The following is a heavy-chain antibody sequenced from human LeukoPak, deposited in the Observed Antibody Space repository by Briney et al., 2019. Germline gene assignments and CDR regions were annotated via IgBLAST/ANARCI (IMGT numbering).Heavy chain of an antibody. Sequence: ASVKVSCKASGYTFTSYAMHWVRQAPEQRLEWMGWINAGNGNTKYSQKFQGRVTITRDTSASTAYMELSSLRSEDTAVYYCARENKQLDYYYSMDVWGQGTTVTVSS. CDR1: GYTFTSYA. J-gene: IGHJ6*02. CDR3: ARENKQLDYYYSMDV. V-gene: IGHV1-3*01. D-gene: IGHD6-6*01. CDR2: INAGNGNT.